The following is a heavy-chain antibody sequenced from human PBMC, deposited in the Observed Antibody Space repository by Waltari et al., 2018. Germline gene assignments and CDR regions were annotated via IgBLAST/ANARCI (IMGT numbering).Heavy chain of an antibody. V-gene: IGHV4-4*07. D-gene: IGHD3-10*01. J-gene: IGHJ4*02. CDR2: IYASGST. CDR3: AKCDDGSGNFGFDV. CDR1: GPSMYNHH. Sequence: QMQLQESGPRLVKPSETLSLTCSVPGPSMYNHHWTWIRQPAGKGLEWIGRIYASGSTNFNPAFKSRVTMSVDVSKSQFSLNLASMTAADTAVYYCAKCDDGSGNFGFDVWGQGRLVTVSS.